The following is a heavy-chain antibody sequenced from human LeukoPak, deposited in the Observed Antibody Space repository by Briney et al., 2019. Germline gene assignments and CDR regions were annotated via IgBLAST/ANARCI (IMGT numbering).Heavy chain of an antibody. J-gene: IGHJ6*03. Sequence: SETLSLTCTVFGGSISSSSYYWGWIRQPPGKGLEWIGSIYYSGSTYYNPSLKSRVTISVDTSKNQFSLKLSSVTAADTAVYYCARGVTSGYEMGYYYYMDVWGKGTTVTVSS. D-gene: IGHD5-12*01. CDR2: IYYSGST. CDR3: ARGVTSGYEMGYYYYMDV. CDR1: GGSISSSSYY. V-gene: IGHV4-39*07.